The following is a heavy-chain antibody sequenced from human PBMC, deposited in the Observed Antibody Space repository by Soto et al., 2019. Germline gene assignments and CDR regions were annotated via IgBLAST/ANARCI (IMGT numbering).Heavy chain of an antibody. D-gene: IGHD1-7*01. J-gene: IGHJ3*02. CDR2: IYYSGST. CDR1: GGSIRSYY. V-gene: IGHV4-59*01. CDR3: ARNYGHAFDI. Sequence: SETLSLTCTVSGGSIRSYYWSWIRQPPGKGLEWIGYIYYSGSTNYNPSLKSRVTISVDTSKNQFSLKLSSVSAADTAVYYCARNYGHAFDIWGQGTMVTVSS.